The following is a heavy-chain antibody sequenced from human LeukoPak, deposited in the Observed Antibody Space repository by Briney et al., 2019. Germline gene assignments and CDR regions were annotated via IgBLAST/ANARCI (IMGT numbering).Heavy chain of an antibody. CDR2: ISGSGDGT. CDR3: AKNEGPAPGTLGGY. V-gene: IGHV3-23*01. CDR1: GFTFSTYA. J-gene: IGHJ4*02. Sequence: AGGSLRLSCAASGFTFSTYAMGWVRQAPGKGLEWVSSISGSGDGTYHAGSVEGRFTISRDNSQNTLYLQMNSLRVEDSALYYCAKNEGPAPGTLGGYWGQGTLVTVSS. D-gene: IGHD1/OR15-1a*01.